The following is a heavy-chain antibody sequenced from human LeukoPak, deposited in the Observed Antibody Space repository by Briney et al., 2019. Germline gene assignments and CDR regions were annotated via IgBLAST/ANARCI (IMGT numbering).Heavy chain of an antibody. CDR3: ARAYSNYHNSFDP. CDR1: GGSISSYY. CDR2: IYYSGST. J-gene: IGHJ5*02. Sequence: PSETLSPTCTVSGGSISSYYWSWIRQPPGKGLEWIGYIYYSGSTNYNPSLKSRVTISVDTSKNQFSLKLSSVTAADTAVYYCARAYSNYHNSFDPWGQGTLVTVSS. V-gene: IGHV4-59*01. D-gene: IGHD4-11*01.